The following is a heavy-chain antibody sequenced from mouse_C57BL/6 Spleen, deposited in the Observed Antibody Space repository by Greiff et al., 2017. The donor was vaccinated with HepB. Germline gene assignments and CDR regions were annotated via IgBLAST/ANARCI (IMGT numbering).Heavy chain of an antibody. Sequence: DVQLQESGPGLVKPSQSLSLTCSVTGYSITSGYYWNWIRQFPGNKLEWMGYISYDGSNNYNPSLKNRISITRDTSMNQFFLKLNSVTTEDTATYYCARESNPSYWYFDVWGTGTTVTVSS. CDR3: ARESNPSYWYFDV. V-gene: IGHV3-6*01. CDR1: GYSITSGYY. D-gene: IGHD2-10*02. CDR2: ISYDGSN. J-gene: IGHJ1*03.